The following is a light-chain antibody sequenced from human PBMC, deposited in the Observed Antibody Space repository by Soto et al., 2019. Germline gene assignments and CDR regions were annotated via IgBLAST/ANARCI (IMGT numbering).Light chain of an antibody. CDR2: AAS. J-gene: IGKJ2*01. Sequence: AIRMTQSPSSFSASTGDRVTITCRASQGISSYLAWYQQKPGKALNLLIYAASTLQSGVPSRFSGSGSGTDFTLTISCLQSEDFATYNCQQYYSYPPMYTFGQGTKLEIK. CDR1: QGISSY. V-gene: IGKV1-8*01. CDR3: QQYYSYPPMYT.